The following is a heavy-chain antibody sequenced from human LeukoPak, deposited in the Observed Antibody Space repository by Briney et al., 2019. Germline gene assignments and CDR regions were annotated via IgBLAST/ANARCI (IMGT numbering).Heavy chain of an antibody. Sequence: PSETLSLTCTVSGGSISGYYWNWIRQSPGKGLEWIGYIYYSGITNYNPSLKSRVTISVDTSKNQFSLKLTSVTAADTAIYYCARENPGPLEWLPLLDYYFDYWGQGTLVTVSS. J-gene: IGHJ4*02. CDR2: IYYSGIT. CDR3: ARENPGPLEWLPLLDYYFDY. V-gene: IGHV4-59*01. D-gene: IGHD3-3*01. CDR1: GGSISGYY.